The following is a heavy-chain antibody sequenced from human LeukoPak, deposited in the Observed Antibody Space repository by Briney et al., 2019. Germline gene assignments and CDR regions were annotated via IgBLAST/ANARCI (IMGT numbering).Heavy chain of an antibody. J-gene: IGHJ6*03. D-gene: IGHD3-9*01. CDR1: GGSISSHY. CDR2: IYYSGST. Sequence: SETLSLTCTVTGGSISSHYWSWIRQPPGKGLEWIGYIYYSGSTNYNPSLKSRVTISVDTSKDQFSLKLSSVTAADTAVYYCARLSPDHDILTGYYPGMYYYYMDVWGKGTTVTVSS. V-gene: IGHV4-59*11. CDR3: ARLSPDHDILTGYYPGMYYYYMDV.